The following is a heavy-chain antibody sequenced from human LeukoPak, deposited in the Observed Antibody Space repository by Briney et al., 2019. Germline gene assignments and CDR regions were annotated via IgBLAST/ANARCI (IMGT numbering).Heavy chain of an antibody. CDR3: VRGRYGSGSYYTSYYYYYGMDV. V-gene: IGHV4-34*01. CDR2: INHSGST. Sequence: SETLSLTCAVYGGSFSGYYWSWIRQPPGKGLEWIGEINHSGSTNYNPSLKGRVTISVDTSKNQFSLKLSSVTAADTAVYYCVRGRYGSGSYYTSYYYYYGMDVWGQGTTVTVSS. J-gene: IGHJ6*02. D-gene: IGHD3-10*01. CDR1: GGSFSGYY.